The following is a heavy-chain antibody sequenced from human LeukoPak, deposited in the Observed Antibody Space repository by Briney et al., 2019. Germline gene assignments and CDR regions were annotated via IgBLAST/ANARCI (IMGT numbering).Heavy chain of an antibody. CDR1: GFSFSGSA. J-gene: IGHJ4*02. D-gene: IGHD2-8*01. V-gene: IGHV3-73*01. Sequence: GGSLRLSCAASGFSFSGSAMHWVRQASGKGLDWVGRIGNKANNYATVYAASVKGRFTISRDDSKNTAYLQMNSLKTEDTAVYYCTDGVGNYWGQGTLVTVSS. CDR2: IGNKANNYAT. CDR3: TDGVGNY.